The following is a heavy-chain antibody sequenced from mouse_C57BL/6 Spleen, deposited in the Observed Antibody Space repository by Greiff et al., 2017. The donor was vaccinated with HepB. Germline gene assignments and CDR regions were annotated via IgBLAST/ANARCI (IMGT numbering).Heavy chain of an antibody. CDR3: ARDSNYVDYFDY. Sequence: EVQLQESGPGLVKPSQSLSLTCSVTGYSITSGYYWNWIRQFPGNKLEWMGYISYDGSNNYNPSLKNRISITRDTSKNQFFLKLNSVTTEDTATYYCARDSNYVDYFDYWGQGTTLTVSS. D-gene: IGHD2-5*01. V-gene: IGHV3-6*01. J-gene: IGHJ2*01. CDR1: GYSITSGYY. CDR2: ISYDGSN.